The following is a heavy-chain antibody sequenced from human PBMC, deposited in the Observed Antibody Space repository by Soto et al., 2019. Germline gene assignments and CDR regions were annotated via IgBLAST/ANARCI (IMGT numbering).Heavy chain of an antibody. D-gene: IGHD2-15*01. V-gene: IGHV4-30-4*01. CDR3: ARQYCSSGSCYFQGWFDP. CDR1: GGSIRSGDYY. Sequence: PSETLSLTCTVSGGSIRSGDYYWSWIRRPPGKGLEWIGYIYYSGSTYYNPSLKSRLTISLDTSKNQFSLNLTSVTAADTAVYYCARQYCSSGSCYFQGWFDPWGLGILVTVSS. CDR2: IYYSGST. J-gene: IGHJ5*02.